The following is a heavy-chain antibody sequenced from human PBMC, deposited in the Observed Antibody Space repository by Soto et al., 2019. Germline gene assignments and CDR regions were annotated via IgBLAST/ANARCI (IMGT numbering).Heavy chain of an antibody. CDR1: GGSVSSGSYY. V-gene: IGHV4-61*01. D-gene: IGHD3-3*01. J-gene: IGHJ5*02. Sequence: QVQLQESGPGLVKPSETLSLTCTVSGGSVSSGSYYWSWIRQPPGKGLEWIGYIYYSGGTNYNPSLKSRVTISVDTSKNQFSLKLSSVTAADTAVYYCARDPQFGVVTWGQGTLVTVSS. CDR3: ARDPQFGVVT. CDR2: IYYSGGT.